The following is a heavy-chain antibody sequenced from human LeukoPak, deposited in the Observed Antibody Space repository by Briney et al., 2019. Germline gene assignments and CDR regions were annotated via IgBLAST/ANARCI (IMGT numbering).Heavy chain of an antibody. J-gene: IGHJ4*02. V-gene: IGHV3-7*04. CDR3: ARDSQHLNFDY. CDR2: IKEDGSEK. D-gene: IGHD3-3*02. Sequence: GGSLRLSCAASGFTFGNYWMNWVRQAPGKGLEGVAKIKEDGSEKFYVDSVKGRFIISRDNAKNSLYLQMNSLRAEDTAVYYCARDSQHLNFDYWGQGTLVTVSS. CDR1: GFTFGNYW.